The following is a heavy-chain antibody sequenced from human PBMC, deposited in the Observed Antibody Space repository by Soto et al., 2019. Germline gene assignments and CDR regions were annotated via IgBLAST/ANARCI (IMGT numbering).Heavy chain of an antibody. D-gene: IGHD3-3*01. CDR2: INHSGST. CDR3: ARTAQITIFGVVIIADWFDP. J-gene: IGHJ5*02. Sequence: PSETLSLTCAVYGGSFSGYYWSWIRQPPGKGLEWIGEINHSGSTNYNPSLKSRVTISVDTSKNQFSLKLSSVTAADTAVYYCARTAQITIFGVVIIADWFDPWGQGTLVTVS. V-gene: IGHV4-34*01. CDR1: GGSFSGYY.